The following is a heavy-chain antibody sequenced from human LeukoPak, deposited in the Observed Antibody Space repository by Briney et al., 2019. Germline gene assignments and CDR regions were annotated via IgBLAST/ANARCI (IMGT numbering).Heavy chain of an antibody. CDR3: ARVRDRSSYFYDLDY. CDR2: IHYSGST. CDR1: GGSISSYY. J-gene: IGHJ4*02. D-gene: IGHD3-22*01. V-gene: IGHV4-59*01. Sequence: SETLSLTCTVSGGSISSYYWSWIRQPPGKGLEWIGCIHYSGSTNYSPSLKSRVTISVDTSKNQFSLKLSSVTAADTAVYYCARVRDRSSYFYDLDYWGQGTLVTVSS.